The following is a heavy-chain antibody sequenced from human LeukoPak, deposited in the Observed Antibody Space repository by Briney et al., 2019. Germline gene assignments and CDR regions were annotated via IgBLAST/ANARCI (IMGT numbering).Heavy chain of an antibody. Sequence: SETLSLTCTVSGDSISAYYWSWIRQPAGRGLEWIGRIHASGSTRYNPSLKSRVTMSVDTSKNQFSLKLSSVTAADTAVYYCARGFGGQEVYDYWGQGTLVTVSS. V-gene: IGHV4-4*07. CDR3: ARGFGGQEVYDY. J-gene: IGHJ4*02. CDR2: IHASGST. D-gene: IGHD2-15*01. CDR1: GDSISAYY.